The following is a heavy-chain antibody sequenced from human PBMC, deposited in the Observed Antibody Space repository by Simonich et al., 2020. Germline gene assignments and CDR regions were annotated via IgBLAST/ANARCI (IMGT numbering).Heavy chain of an antibody. J-gene: IGHJ1*01. Sequence: QVQLQESGPGLVKPSETLSLTCAVSGYSISSGYYWGWVRQPPGKGLEWIGSIYHSGSTYYNPSLKSRVTISGDTSKNQFSLKLSSVTAADTAVYYCARLAPGYSGSYPEYFQHWGQGTLVTVSS. V-gene: IGHV4-38-2*01. CDR1: GYSISSGYY. D-gene: IGHD1-26*01. CDR2: IYHSGST. CDR3: ARLAPGYSGSYPEYFQH.